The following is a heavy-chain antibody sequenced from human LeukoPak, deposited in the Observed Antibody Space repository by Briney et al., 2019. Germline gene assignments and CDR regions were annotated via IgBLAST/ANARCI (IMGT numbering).Heavy chain of an antibody. V-gene: IGHV1-2*02. CDR2: INPNSGDT. CDR1: GYTFTGYY. Sequence: ASVKVSCKTSGYTFTGYYMHRVRQAPGQGLEWMGWINPNSGDTNFAQKFQGRVTMTRDTSISTAYMELSRLRSDDTAVYYCARGDNYDILTGYQTPSHLSDYWGQGTLVTVSS. J-gene: IGHJ4*02. D-gene: IGHD3-9*01. CDR3: ARGDNYDILTGYQTPSHLSDY.